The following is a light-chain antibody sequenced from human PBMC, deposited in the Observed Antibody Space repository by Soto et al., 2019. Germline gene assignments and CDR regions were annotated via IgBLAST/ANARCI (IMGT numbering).Light chain of an antibody. J-gene: IGKJ1*01. V-gene: IGKV2-30*01. CDR3: MQGTHWPWT. CDR1: QSPLYSDGNTY. Sequence: DAVMTQSPLSLPVTLGQPASISCRSSQSPLYSDGNTYLSWFQQRPGQSPRRLIYKVSNRDSGVPDRFSGSGSGTDFTLKISRVEAEDVGVYYCMQGTHWPWTFGQGTKVEIK. CDR2: KVS.